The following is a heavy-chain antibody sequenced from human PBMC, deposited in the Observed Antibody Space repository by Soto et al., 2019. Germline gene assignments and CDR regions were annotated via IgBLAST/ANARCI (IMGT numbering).Heavy chain of an antibody. CDR1: GFTFSSYY. Sequence: GGSLRLSCAASGFTFSSYYMHWVRQAPGKGLEWVAVIGYDGSTKYYAAPVKGRFTISRDHSKKTLYLQMKSLRAEDTAVYYCARDSAGTGYYYYGMDVWGQGTTVTVSS. D-gene: IGHD2-15*01. CDR2: IGYDGSTK. J-gene: IGHJ6*02. V-gene: IGHV3-33*01. CDR3: ARDSAGTGYYYYGMDV.